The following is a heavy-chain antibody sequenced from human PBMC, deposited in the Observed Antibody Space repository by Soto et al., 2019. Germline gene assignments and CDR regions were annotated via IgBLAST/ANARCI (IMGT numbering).Heavy chain of an antibody. CDR2: IIPIFGTA. CDR3: AREFEDTPSGDYYGMDV. J-gene: IGHJ6*02. D-gene: IGHD6-25*01. Sequence: SVKVSCKASGGTFSSYAISWVRHAPGQRLEWMGGIIPIFGTANYAQKFQGRVTITADKSTSTAYMELSSLRSEDTAVYCCAREFEDTPSGDYYGMDVWGQGTTVTVSS. V-gene: IGHV1-69*06. CDR1: GGTFSSYA.